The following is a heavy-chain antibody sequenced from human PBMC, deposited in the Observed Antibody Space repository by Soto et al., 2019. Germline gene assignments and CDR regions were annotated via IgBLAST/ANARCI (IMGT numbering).Heavy chain of an antibody. J-gene: IGHJ6*02. Sequence: QTGGSLRLSCVVSGITFTNYWMTWVRQAPGKGLEWVANIKEDGGEKYYVDSVKGRFTISRNNAKNSLYLQMNSLRAEDTAVYFCAKTNSLSPRGTAVYYYGTDVWGQGTSVTVSS. CDR2: IKEDGGEK. D-gene: IGHD1-1*01. V-gene: IGHV3-7*01. CDR3: AKTNSLSPRGTAVYYYGTDV. CDR1: GITFTNYW.